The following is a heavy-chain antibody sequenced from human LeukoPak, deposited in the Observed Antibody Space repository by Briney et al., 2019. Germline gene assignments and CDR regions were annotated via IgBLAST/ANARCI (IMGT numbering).Heavy chain of an antibody. D-gene: IGHD6-19*01. J-gene: IGHJ4*02. CDR2: ISYDGSNK. Sequence: GGSLRLSCAASGFTFSSYAMHWVRQAPGKGLEWVAVISYDGSNKNYADSVKGRFTISRDNSKNTLYLQMNSLRAEDTAVYYCARMGIAVAGVFDYWGQGTLVTVSS. CDR3: ARMGIAVAGVFDY. V-gene: IGHV3-30*04. CDR1: GFTFSSYA.